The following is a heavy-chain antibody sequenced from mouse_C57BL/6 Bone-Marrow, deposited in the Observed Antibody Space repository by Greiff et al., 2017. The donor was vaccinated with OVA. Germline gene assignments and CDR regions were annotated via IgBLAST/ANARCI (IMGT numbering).Heavy chain of an antibody. V-gene: IGHV1-69*01. CDR1: GYTFTSYW. D-gene: IGHD2-3*01. J-gene: IGHJ2*01. Sequence: QVQLQQPGAELVMPGASVKLSCKASGYTFTSYWMHWVKQRPGQGLEWIGEIDPSDSYTNYNQKFKGKSTLTVDKSSSTAYMQLSSLTSEDSAVYYCARSLDGFDDWGQGTTLTVSS. CDR3: ARSLDGFDD. CDR2: IDPSDSYT.